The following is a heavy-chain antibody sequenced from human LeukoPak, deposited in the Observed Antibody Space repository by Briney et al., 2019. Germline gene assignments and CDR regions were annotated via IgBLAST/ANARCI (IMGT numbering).Heavy chain of an antibody. Sequence: PSQTLSLTCTVSGGSISSGSYYWSWIRQPAGKGLEWIGRIYTSGSTNYNPSLKSRVTISVDTSKSQFSLKLSSVTAADTAVYYCARGGDWFDPWGQGTLVTVSS. J-gene: IGHJ5*02. CDR2: IYTSGST. D-gene: IGHD3-16*01. V-gene: IGHV4-61*02. CDR1: GGSISSGSYY. CDR3: ARGGDWFDP.